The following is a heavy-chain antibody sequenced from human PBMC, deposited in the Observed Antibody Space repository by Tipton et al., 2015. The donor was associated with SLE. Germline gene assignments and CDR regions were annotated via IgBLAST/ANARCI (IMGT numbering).Heavy chain of an antibody. Sequence: SLRLSCTVSGFTFGDYAMSWFRQGPGKGLEWVGFIRSKSYGETTDYAASVKGRFSISRDDSKSIAYLQMDSLKTDDAAVYYCTRGGAYSSSSRRAFDIWGQGTMVTVSS. CDR3: TRGGAYSSSSRRAFDI. J-gene: IGHJ3*02. D-gene: IGHD6-6*01. V-gene: IGHV3-49*03. CDR2: IRSKSYGETT. CDR1: GFTFGDYA.